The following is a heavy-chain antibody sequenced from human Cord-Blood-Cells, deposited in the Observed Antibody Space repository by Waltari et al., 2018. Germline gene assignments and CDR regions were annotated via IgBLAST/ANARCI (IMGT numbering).Heavy chain of an antibody. CDR1: GGSFSGYY. J-gene: IGHJ4*02. CDR3: ARRNPYSSSWYFDY. CDR2: INHSGST. D-gene: IGHD6-13*01. Sequence: QVQLQQWGAGRLKPSETLSLTCAVYGGSFSGYYWCWIRQPPGKGLEWIGEINHSGSTNYNPSLKSRVTISVDTSKNQFSLKLSSVTAADTAVYYCARRNPYSSSWYFDYWGQGTLVTVSS. V-gene: IGHV4-34*01.